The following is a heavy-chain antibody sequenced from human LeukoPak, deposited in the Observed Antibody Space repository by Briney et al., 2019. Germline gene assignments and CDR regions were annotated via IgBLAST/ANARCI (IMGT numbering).Heavy chain of an antibody. CDR3: ARGDDILTGYYLDFDY. J-gene: IGHJ4*02. CDR1: GFTFSSYS. D-gene: IGHD3-9*01. Sequence: PGGSLRLSCAASGFTFSSYSMNRVRQAPGKGLEWVSSISSSSSYIYYADSVKGRFTISRDNAKNSLYLQMNSLRAEDTAVYYCARGDDILTGYYLDFDYWGQGTLVTVSS. CDR2: ISSSSSYI. V-gene: IGHV3-21*01.